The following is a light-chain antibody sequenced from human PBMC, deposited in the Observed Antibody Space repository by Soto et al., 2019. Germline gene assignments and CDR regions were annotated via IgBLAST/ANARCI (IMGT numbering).Light chain of an antibody. V-gene: IGLV1-47*01. Sequence: QSVLTQPPSASGTPGQRVTISCSGSSSDIGSNYVYWYQQIPGTAPKLLIYRNNQRPSGVPDRFSGSKSGTSASLAISGLRSEDEADYFCAAWDDSLNGQGVFGAGTKLTVL. CDR1: SSDIGSNY. CDR2: RNN. J-gene: IGLJ2*01. CDR3: AAWDDSLNGQGV.